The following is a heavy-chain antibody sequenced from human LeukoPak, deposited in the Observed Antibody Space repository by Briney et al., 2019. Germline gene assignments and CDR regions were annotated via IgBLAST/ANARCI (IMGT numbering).Heavy chain of an antibody. CDR2: IYYSGST. CDR3: ARMEIIAGRFDY. J-gene: IGHJ4*02. V-gene: IGHV4-39*01. Sequence: SETLSLTCTVSGGSISSSSYYRGWIRQPPGKGLEWIGSIYYSGSTYYNPSLKSRVTISVDTSKNQFSLKLSSVTAADTAVYYCARMEIIAGRFDYWGQGTLVTVSS. CDR1: GGSISSSSYY. D-gene: IGHD6-13*01.